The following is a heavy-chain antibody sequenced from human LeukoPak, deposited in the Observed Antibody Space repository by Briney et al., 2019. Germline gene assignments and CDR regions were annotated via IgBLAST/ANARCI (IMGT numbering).Heavy chain of an antibody. J-gene: IGHJ4*02. CDR3: ARDSALAQAVMFDY. CDR2: TYHSGTS. CDR1: GYSISNGYY. Sequence: PSETLSLTCTVSGYSISNGYYWGWIRRPPGKGLEWIGTTYHSGTSYYNPSLKSRVTISVDTSKNQLSLKVNSVTAADTAEYYCARDSALAQAVMFDYWGQGTLVTVSS. D-gene: IGHD6-19*01. V-gene: IGHV4-38-2*02.